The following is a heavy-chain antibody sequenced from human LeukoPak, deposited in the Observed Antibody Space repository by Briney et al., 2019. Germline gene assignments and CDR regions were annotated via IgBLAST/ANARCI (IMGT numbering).Heavy chain of an antibody. CDR1: GYTFTSYD. V-gene: IGHV1-8*01. D-gene: IGHD3-9*01. J-gene: IGHJ6*02. Sequence: ASVKVSCKASGYTFTSYDINWVRQATGQGLEWMGWMYPNSGNTGYAQKFQGRVTMTRNTSISTAYMELSSLRSEDTAVYYCARILRYFDWLLGDYYGMDVWGQGTTVTVSS. CDR2: MYPNSGNT. CDR3: ARILRYFDWLLGDYYGMDV.